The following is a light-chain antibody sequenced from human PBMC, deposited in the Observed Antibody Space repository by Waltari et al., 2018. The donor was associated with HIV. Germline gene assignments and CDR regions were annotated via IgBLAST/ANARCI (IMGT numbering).Light chain of an antibody. CDR3: CAYAGSTTYVI. CDR1: RRHVGGYNL. CDR2: EVS. V-gene: IGLV2-23*02. Sequence: QSALTQPASVSGSPGQSITISCTGTRRHVGGYNLVPWYQQHPGKAPKLMIYEVSKRPSGVSNRFSGSKSGNTASLTISGLQAEDEADYYCCAYAGSTTYVIFGGGTKLTVL. J-gene: IGLJ2*01.